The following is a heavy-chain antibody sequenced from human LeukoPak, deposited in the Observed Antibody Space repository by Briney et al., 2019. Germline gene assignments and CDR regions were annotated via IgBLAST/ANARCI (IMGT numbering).Heavy chain of an antibody. CDR2: INHSGST. CDR3: ARVTRAFDI. D-gene: IGHD2-15*01. J-gene: IGHJ3*02. CDR1: GGSFSGYY. Sequence: SESLSLTCAVYGGSFSGYYWSWIRQPPGKGLEWIGEINHSGSTNYNPSLKSRVTISVDTSKNQFSLKLSSVTAADTAVYYCARVTRAFDIWGQGTMVTVSS. V-gene: IGHV4-34*01.